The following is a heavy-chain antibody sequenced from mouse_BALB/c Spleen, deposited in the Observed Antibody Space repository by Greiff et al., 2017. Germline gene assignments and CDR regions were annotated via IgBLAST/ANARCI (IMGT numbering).Heavy chain of an antibody. D-gene: IGHD1-1*01. CDR3: ARGGSSLAWFAY. J-gene: IGHJ3*01. Sequence: VQLQQSGTVLARPGASVKMSCKASGYTFTSYWMHWVKQRPGQGLEWIGQIYPGDGDTNYNGKFKGKATLTADKSSSTAYMQLSSLTSEDSAVYFCARGGSSLAWFAYWGQGTLVTVSA. CDR1: GYTFTSYW. V-gene: IGHV1-80*01. CDR2: IYPGDGDT.